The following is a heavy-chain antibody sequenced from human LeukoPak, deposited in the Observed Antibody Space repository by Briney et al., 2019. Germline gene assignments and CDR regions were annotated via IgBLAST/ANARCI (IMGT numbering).Heavy chain of an antibody. J-gene: IGHJ3*02. V-gene: IGHV4-31*03. CDR3: ARDSSYGDGFDI. CDR2: IYYSGST. CDR1: GGSISSGGYY. D-gene: IGHD1-26*01. Sequence: PSETLSLTCTVSGGSISSGGYYWSWIRQHPGKGLEWIGYIYYSGSTFYNPSLKSRVTISVDTSKNQFSLSLSSVTAADTAVYCCARDSSYGDGFDIWGQGTMVTVSS.